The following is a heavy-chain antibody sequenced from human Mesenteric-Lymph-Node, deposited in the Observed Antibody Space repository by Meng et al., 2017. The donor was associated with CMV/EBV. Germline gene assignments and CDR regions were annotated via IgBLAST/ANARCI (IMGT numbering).Heavy chain of an antibody. CDR1: GFTFGHNY. CDR2: INQDGDEK. Sequence: GESLKISCAASGFTFGHNYMTWVRQAPGKGLEWVANINQDGDEKYYVDSVKGRFTISRDSAKNSVYLQMDSLRAEDTAVYYCARDLYSFRGAYLGGFDYWGQGTLVTVSS. V-gene: IGHV3-7*01. CDR3: ARDLYSFRGAYLGGFDY. J-gene: IGHJ4*02. D-gene: IGHD3-10*01.